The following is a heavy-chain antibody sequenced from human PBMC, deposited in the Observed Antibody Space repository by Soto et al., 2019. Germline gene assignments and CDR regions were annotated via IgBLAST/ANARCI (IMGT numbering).Heavy chain of an antibody. J-gene: IGHJ6*02. CDR2: INPNSGGT. V-gene: IGHV1-2*04. Sequence: QVQLVQSGAEVKKPGASVKVSCKASGYTFTGYYMHWVRQAPGQGLEWMGWINPNSGGTNYAQKFQGWVTMTRDTSISTAYMELSRLRSDDTAVYYCARVPLSGISPSSPRNPDDYGMDVWGQGTTVTVSS. D-gene: IGHD3-3*02. CDR1: GYTFTGYY. CDR3: ARVPLSGISPSSPRNPDDYGMDV.